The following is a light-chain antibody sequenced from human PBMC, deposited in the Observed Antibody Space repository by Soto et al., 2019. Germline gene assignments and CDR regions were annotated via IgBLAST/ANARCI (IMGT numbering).Light chain of an antibody. J-gene: IGKJ4*01. V-gene: IGKV3-15*01. CDR2: GAS. Sequence: EIVMTQSPATLSVSPGERATLSCRASQSVSSNLAWYQQKPGQAPRLLIYGASTRATGIPARFSGSGSGTVLTLTIISLQSEDFAVYYCQQYNNWPPNTFGGGTKVEIK. CDR3: QQYNNWPPNT. CDR1: QSVSSN.